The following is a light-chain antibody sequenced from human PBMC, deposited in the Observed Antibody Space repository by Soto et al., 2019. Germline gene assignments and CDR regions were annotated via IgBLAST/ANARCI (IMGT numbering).Light chain of an antibody. V-gene: IGKV3-20*01. CDR2: GAS. J-gene: IGKJ4*01. CDR1: QSVSSSY. Sequence: EIVLTQSPGTLSLSPGERATLSCRASQSVSSSYLAWYQQKPGQAPRLLIYGASSRDTGIPDRFRGSGSGTDFTLTISRLEPEDFAVYYCHQYDSSPLTFGGGTKVEIK. CDR3: HQYDSSPLT.